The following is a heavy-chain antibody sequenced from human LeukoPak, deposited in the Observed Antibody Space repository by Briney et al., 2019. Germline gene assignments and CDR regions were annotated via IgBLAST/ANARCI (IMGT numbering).Heavy chain of an antibody. Sequence: SETLSLTCAVSGGTFSGYYWSWIRQSPGKGLEWIGEIYHSGRTNYNPTLQSRATLSVDTSKRQFSLRLTSLTAADAGISYCARANNFRFDSWGQETLVTVSS. CDR1: GGTFSGYY. J-gene: IGHJ4*02. CDR3: ARANNFRFDS. V-gene: IGHV4-34*01. D-gene: IGHD5-24*01. CDR2: IYHSGRT.